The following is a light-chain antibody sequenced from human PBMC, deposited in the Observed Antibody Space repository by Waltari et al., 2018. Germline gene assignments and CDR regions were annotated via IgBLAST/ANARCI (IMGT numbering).Light chain of an antibody. CDR3: QQYDASSPT. CDR1: QSLSSSY. CDR2: DAS. Sequence: EIVLTQSPGTLSLSPGDRATLSCRASQSLSSSYLAWYQQKPGQAPRLLIFDASSRATGIPDRFSGSGSGTDFTLTINRLEPEDFAVYYCQQYDASSPTFGQGTKVDIK. J-gene: IGKJ1*01. V-gene: IGKV3-20*01.